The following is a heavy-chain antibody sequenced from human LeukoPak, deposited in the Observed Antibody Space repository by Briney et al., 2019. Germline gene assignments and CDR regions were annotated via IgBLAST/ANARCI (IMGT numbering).Heavy chain of an antibody. CDR2: INPSGGST. CDR1: VYTFTSYD. D-gene: IGHD3-3*01. J-gene: IGHJ3*02. CDR3: ASGWAYYDFWSGPGGDAFDI. V-gene: IGHV1-46*01. Sequence: GASVKVSCKASVYTFTSYDINWVRQAPGQGLEWVGIINPSGGSTSYAQKFQGRVTMTRDTSTSTVYMELSSLRSEDTAVYYCASGWAYYDFWSGPGGDAFDIWGQRTMVTVSS.